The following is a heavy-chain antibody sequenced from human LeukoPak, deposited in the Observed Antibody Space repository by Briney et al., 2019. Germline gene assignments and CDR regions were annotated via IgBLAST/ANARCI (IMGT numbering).Heavy chain of an antibody. CDR2: IYYSGST. CDR3: ARDRGEVPDTFDI. D-gene: IGHD3-10*01. CDR1: GGSISSGEYY. V-gene: IGHV4-30-4*08. Sequence: PSQTLSLTCTVSGGSISSGEYYWSWIRQPPGKGLEWIGFIYYSGSTYYNPSLKSRVTISVDTSKNQFSLKLSSVTAADTAVYYCARDRGEVPDTFDIWGXXXXXTVXX. J-gene: IGHJ3*02.